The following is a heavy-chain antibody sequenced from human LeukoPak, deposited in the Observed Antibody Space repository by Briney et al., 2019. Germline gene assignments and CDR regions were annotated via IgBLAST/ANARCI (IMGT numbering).Heavy chain of an antibody. V-gene: IGHV3-21*04. D-gene: IGHD6-19*01. CDR3: ARAKSGWYIIDY. CDR2: ISSSSSYI. Sequence: GWSLRLSCAASGFTFSSYSMNWVRQAPGKGLEWVSSISSSSSYIYYADSVKGRFTISRDNAKNSLYLQMNSLRAEDTAVYYCARAKSGWYIIDYWGQGTLVTVSS. CDR1: GFTFSSYS. J-gene: IGHJ4*02.